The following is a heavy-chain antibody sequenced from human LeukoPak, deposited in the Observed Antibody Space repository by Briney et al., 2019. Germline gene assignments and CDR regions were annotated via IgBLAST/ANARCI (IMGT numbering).Heavy chain of an antibody. Sequence: GGSLRLSCAASGFSFSSYEMNWVRQAPGKGLEWISYISASGTLTHYADSVKGRFTISRDNAKNSLYLHMNSLRAEDTAVYYCARDYGGSSPFDYWGQGTLVTVSS. CDR1: GFSFSSYE. V-gene: IGHV3-48*03. D-gene: IGHD4-23*01. CDR2: ISASGTLT. CDR3: ARDYGGSSPFDY. J-gene: IGHJ4*02.